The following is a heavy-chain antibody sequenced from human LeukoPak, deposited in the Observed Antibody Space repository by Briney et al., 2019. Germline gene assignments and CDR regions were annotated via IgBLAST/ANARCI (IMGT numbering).Heavy chain of an antibody. Sequence: GESLKISCKGSGYSFTSYWIGWVRQMPGKGLEWMGIIYPGDSDTRYSPSFQGQVTISADKSISTAYLQWSSLKASDTAMYYCARHHSSFRTYSSSSGGDYYYYYMGVWGKGTTVTVSS. CDR3: ARHHSSFRTYSSSSGGDYYYYYMGV. D-gene: IGHD6-6*01. CDR2: IYPGDSDT. V-gene: IGHV5-51*01. CDR1: GYSFTSYW. J-gene: IGHJ6*03.